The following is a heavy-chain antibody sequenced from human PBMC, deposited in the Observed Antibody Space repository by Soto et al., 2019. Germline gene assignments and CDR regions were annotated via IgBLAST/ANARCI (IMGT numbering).Heavy chain of an antibody. Sequence: QVQLVQSGAEVKKPGSSVKVSCKASGGTFSTYTIIWVRQAPGQGLEWMGRILPMLDITNSAQRFQGRVTITADKSTSTAYLELSSLRSEDPAVYYCTLGSWSAETFDIWGRGTMVTLSS. J-gene: IGHJ3*02. CDR1: GGTFSTYT. CDR2: ILPMLDIT. V-gene: IGHV1-69*02. D-gene: IGHD6-13*01. CDR3: TLGSWSAETFDI.